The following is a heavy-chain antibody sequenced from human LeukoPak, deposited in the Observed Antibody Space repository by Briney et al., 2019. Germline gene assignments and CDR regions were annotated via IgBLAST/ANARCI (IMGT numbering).Heavy chain of an antibody. J-gene: IGHJ6*03. V-gene: IGHV3-48*01. Sequence: GGSLRLSCAASGFTFSSYSMNWVRQAPGKGLEWVSYISNSSSTTYYADSVKGRFTISRDNAKNSLYLQMNSLRAEDTAVYYCARALDYYYYYMDVWGKGTTVTVSS. CDR2: ISNSSSTT. CDR1: GFTFSSYS. CDR3: ARALDYYYYYMDV.